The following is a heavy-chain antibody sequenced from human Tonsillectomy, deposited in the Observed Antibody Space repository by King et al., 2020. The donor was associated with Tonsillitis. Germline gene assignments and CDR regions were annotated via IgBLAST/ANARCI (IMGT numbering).Heavy chain of an antibody. CDR2: ISGSGGST. Sequence: VQLVESGGGLVQPGGSLRLSCAASGFTFSSYVMSWVRQAPGKGLEWVSTISGSGGSTYYADSVKGRFTISRDNSRNTLYLQLNSLRAEDTAVYYCAKGTGGYDFWSDFYYFDYWGQGTLVTVSS. CDR3: AKGTGGYDFWSDFYYFDY. D-gene: IGHD3-3*01. V-gene: IGHV3-23*04. CDR1: GFTFSSYV. J-gene: IGHJ4*02.